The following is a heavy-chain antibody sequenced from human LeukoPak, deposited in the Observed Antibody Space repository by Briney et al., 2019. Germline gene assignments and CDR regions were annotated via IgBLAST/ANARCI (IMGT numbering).Heavy chain of an antibody. CDR3: ARHSFTTTWPPFDF. J-gene: IGHJ4*02. CDR2: IYYSGNT. CDR1: ARSISSSCYY. D-gene: IGHD1-14*01. V-gene: IGHV4-39*01. Sequence: SETLSLTCTVSARSISSSCYYWGWLREPPVKGLEGISSIYYSGNTFYNPSLKSRVTVSSDTSKNQFSLKLYTVTAADTAVYYCARHSFTTTWPPFDFWGQGTLVTVSS.